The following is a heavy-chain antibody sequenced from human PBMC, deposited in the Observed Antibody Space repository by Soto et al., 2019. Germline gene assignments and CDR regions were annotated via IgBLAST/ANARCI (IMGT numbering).Heavy chain of an antibody. Sequence: PGGSLRLSCAASGFTFSSYGMHWVRQAPGKGLEWVAVIWYDGSNKCYADSVKGRFTISRDNSKNTLYLQMNSLRAEDTAVYYCARGFNWNRRYFDYWGQGTLVTVSS. J-gene: IGHJ4*02. CDR1: GFTFSSYG. CDR3: ARGFNWNRRYFDY. D-gene: IGHD1-20*01. V-gene: IGHV3-33*01. CDR2: IWYDGSNK.